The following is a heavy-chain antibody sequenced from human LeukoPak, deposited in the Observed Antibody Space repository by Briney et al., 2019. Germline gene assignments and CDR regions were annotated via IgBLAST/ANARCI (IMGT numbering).Heavy chain of an antibody. CDR2: INSDGSST. CDR1: GFTFSSYW. V-gene: IGHV3-74*01. D-gene: IGHD1-14*01. Sequence: GGSLRLSCAASGFTFSSYWMHWVRQAPGKGLVWVSRINSDGSSTSYADSVKGRFTISRDNAKNTLYLQMNSLRAEDTAVYYCARERRNYYYYGMDVWGQGTTVTVSS. J-gene: IGHJ6*02. CDR3: ARERRNYYYYGMDV.